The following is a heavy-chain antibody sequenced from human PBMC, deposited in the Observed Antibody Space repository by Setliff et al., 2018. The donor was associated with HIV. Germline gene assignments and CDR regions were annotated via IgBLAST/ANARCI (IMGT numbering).Heavy chain of an antibody. J-gene: IGHJ6*02. V-gene: IGHV4-39*07. Sequence: PSETLSLTCTVSGGSISSSSYYWGWIRQPPGKGLEWIGSIYYSGTTYYNPSLKSRIPISVDTSKNQFSLKVNSVTAADTAVYYCASPKERYYYGSGTNVREYYGMDVWGQGTTVTVSS. CDR1: GGSISSSSYY. D-gene: IGHD3-10*01. CDR2: IYYSGTT. CDR3: ASPKERYYYGSGTNVREYYGMDV.